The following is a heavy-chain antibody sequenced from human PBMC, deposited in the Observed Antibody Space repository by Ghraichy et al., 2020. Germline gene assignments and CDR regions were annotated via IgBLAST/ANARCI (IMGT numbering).Heavy chain of an antibody. J-gene: IGHJ3*02. CDR3: TRGGPAAGYAFDI. D-gene: IGHD6-13*01. CDR2: IHIAGDT. CDR1: GFTFSDFD. Sequence: GESLNISCAASGFTFSDFDMHWVRQNTGGGLEWVSAIHIAGDTYYSGSVKGRFTISRENAKNSLYLQMNSLRAGDTAVYYCTRGGPAAGYAFDIWGQGIMVTVSS. V-gene: IGHV3-13*01.